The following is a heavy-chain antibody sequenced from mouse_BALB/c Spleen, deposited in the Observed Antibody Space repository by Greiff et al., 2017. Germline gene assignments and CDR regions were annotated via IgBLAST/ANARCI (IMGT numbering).Heavy chain of an antibody. J-gene: IGHJ1*01. CDR1: GFTFTDYY. CDR2: IRNKANGYTT. V-gene: IGHV7-3*02. Sequence: EVKLMESGGGLVQPGGSLRLSCATSGFTFTDYYMSWVRQPPGKALEWLGFIRNKANGYTTEYSASVKGRFTISRDNSQSILYLQMNTLRAEDGATYYCARDRELVDWYFDVWGAGTTVTVSS. CDR3: ARDRELVDWYFDV.